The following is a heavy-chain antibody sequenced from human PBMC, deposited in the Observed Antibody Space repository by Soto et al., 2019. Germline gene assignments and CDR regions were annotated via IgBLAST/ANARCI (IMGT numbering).Heavy chain of an antibody. J-gene: IGHJ6*02. Sequence: ASVKVSCXASGYTFTSYYMHWVRQAPGQGLEWMGIINPSGGSTSYAQKFQGRVTMTRDTSTSTVYMELSSLRSEDTAVYYCARGWMTTVTSTNYYYGMDVWGQGTTVTVSS. V-gene: IGHV1-46*01. D-gene: IGHD4-17*01. CDR2: INPSGGST. CDR3: ARGWMTTVTSTNYYYGMDV. CDR1: GYTFTSYY.